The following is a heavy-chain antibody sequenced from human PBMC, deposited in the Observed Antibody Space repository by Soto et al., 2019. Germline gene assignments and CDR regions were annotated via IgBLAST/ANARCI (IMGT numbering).Heavy chain of an antibody. D-gene: IGHD6-6*01. CDR2: IDPSDSYT. CDR1: GYSFTRYW. J-gene: IGHJ6*02. CDR3: ASLSTIAARRTYYYYGMDV. V-gene: IGHV5-10-1*01. Sequence: GESLKISCKGSGYSFTRYWISWVRQMPGKGLEWMGRIDPSDSYTNYSPSFQGHVTISADKSISTAYLQWSSLKASDTAMYYCASLSTIAARRTYYYYGMDVWGQGTTVTVSS.